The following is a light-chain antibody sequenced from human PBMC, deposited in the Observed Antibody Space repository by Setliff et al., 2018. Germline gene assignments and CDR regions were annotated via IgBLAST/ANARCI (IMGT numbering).Light chain of an antibody. J-gene: IGLJ1*01. Sequence: QSVLTQPASVSGSPGQPITISCTGTSSDVGGYNYVSWYQQHPGKAPKLMIYDVSKRPSGVSNRFSGSKSGNTASLTISGLQAEDEADYYCSSYISSSTFVFGTGTKSPS. CDR3: SSYISSSTFV. CDR1: SSDVGGYNY. V-gene: IGLV2-14*01. CDR2: DVS.